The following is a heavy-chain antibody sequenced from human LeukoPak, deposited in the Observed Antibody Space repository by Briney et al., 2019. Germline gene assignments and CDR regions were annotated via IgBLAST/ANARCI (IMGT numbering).Heavy chain of an antibody. D-gene: IGHD6-13*01. CDR3: AKDLPYSGWAFEI. J-gene: IGHJ3*02. CDR2: IMSGGTT. CDR1: GFTFNNYA. Sequence: PGGSLRLSCAASGFTFNNYAMSWVRQAPGKGLEWVSLIMSGGTTYYADSVKGRFTISRDKSKDTLHLQMYSLRAEDTAVYYCAKDLPYSGWAFEIWGLGTMVTVSS. V-gene: IGHV3-23*01.